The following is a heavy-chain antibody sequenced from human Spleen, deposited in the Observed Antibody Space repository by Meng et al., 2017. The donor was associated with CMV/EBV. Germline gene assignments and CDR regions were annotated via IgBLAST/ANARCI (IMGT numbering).Heavy chain of an antibody. Sequence: GESLKISCAASGFTFSGDWMHWVRQAPGKGLMLVSRINSDGTTTEYADSVKGRFTISRDNANSTLYLVLSSLRAEDTAVYYCARGQKWELIEGADDYWGQGTLVTVSS. CDR3: ARGQKWELIEGADDY. CDR2: INSDGTTT. J-gene: IGHJ4*02. D-gene: IGHD1-26*01. CDR1: GFTFSGDW. V-gene: IGHV3-74*03.